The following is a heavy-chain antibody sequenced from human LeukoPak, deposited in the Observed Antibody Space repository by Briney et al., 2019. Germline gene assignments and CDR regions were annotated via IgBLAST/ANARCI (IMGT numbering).Heavy chain of an antibody. Sequence: ASVKVSCKASGYTFTGYYMHWVRQAPGQGLEWMGWINPNSGGTNYAQRFQGRVTMIRDTSISTAYMELSRLRSDDTAVYYCARELDFWSGLDYWGQGTLVTVSS. CDR3: ARELDFWSGLDY. V-gene: IGHV1-2*02. CDR1: GYTFTGYY. D-gene: IGHD3-3*01. CDR2: INPNSGGT. J-gene: IGHJ4*02.